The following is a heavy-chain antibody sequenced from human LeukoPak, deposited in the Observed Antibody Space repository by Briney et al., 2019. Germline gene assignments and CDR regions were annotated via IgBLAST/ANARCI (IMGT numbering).Heavy chain of an antibody. Sequence: PGGSLRLSCAASGFTFSNYAMSWVRQAPGQGLEGVSAISGSDGTTYYADSVKGRFTISRDNSKNTLSLQMNSLRAEDTAIYYCAKYYYGSGSFSFDHWGQGTLVTVSS. D-gene: IGHD3-10*01. CDR2: ISGSDGTT. V-gene: IGHV3-23*01. CDR3: AKYYYGSGSFSFDH. CDR1: GFTFSNYA. J-gene: IGHJ4*02.